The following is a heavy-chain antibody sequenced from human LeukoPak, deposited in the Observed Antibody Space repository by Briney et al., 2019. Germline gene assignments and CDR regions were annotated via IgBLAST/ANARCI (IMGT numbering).Heavy chain of an antibody. Sequence: SQTLSLTCAVSGDSISSGGYSWSWIRQPPGKALEWIGYIYHSGRTYYNPSLRSRVTISVDRSKNQFSLKLSSVTAADTAVYYCARVGPYDTSGYYRPYYFDYWGQGTLVTVSS. CDR3: ARVGPYDTSGYYRPYYFDY. CDR1: GDSISSGGYS. J-gene: IGHJ4*02. D-gene: IGHD3-22*01. CDR2: IYHSGRT. V-gene: IGHV4-30-2*01.